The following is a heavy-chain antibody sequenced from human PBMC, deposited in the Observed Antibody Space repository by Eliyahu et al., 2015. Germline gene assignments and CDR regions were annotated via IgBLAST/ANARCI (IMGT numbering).Heavy chain of an antibody. Sequence: QVQLVQSGPEVKKPGASVTVSCKASGYRFTDYGVSWVRQAPGQGPEWMGWISAYNGDTNYAQKFQGRVTLTTDISTNTAYMEMRSLRSDDTAAFYCARDLGIIGKIFFDFWGQGTLLTVSS. D-gene: IGHD3-9*01. CDR3: ARDLGIIGKIFFDF. CDR1: GYRFTDYG. CDR2: ISAYNGDT. V-gene: IGHV1-18*01. J-gene: IGHJ4*02.